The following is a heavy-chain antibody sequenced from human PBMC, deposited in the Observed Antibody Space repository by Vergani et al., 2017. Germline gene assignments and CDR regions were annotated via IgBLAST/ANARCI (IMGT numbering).Heavy chain of an antibody. Sequence: QVQLQESGPGLVKPSETLSLTCTVSNYSISRGYFWGWIRRPPGKGLEWIASFHHTGMTYNNPSLKSRVTISVDTSKNQFSLKLSSVTAADTAVYYCARDRGYSSSCRVTPHYYYYGMDVWGQGP. V-gene: IGHV4-38-2*02. CDR2: FHHTGMT. J-gene: IGHJ6*02. CDR1: NYSISRGYF. CDR3: ARDRGYSSSCRVTPHYYYYGMDV. D-gene: IGHD6-13*01.